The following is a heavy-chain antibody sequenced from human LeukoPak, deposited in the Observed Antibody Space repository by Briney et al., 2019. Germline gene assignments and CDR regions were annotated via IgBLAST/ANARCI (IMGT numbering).Heavy chain of an antibody. J-gene: IGHJ3*02. CDR1: GFTFSRYT. CDR3: AREADGFDI. Sequence: GGSLRLSCSASGFTFSRYTMHWVRQAPGKGLEWVALLAYDETFRYYADSVKGRFTISRDTATTTLDLQMNSLTTEDTALYYCAREADGFDIWGQGTMVTVSS. CDR2: LAYDETFR. V-gene: IGHV3-30*01.